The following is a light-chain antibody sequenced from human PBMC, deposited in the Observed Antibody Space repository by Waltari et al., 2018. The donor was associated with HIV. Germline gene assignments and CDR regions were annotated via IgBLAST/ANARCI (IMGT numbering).Light chain of an antibody. V-gene: IGKV4-1*01. J-gene: IGKJ4*01. Sequence: DIVMTQSPDSLAMSLGERATINCKSSQSVFYSSTNNNYLAWYQQKPGQPPKLLIYCASTRESGVPDRFSGSGSGTDFTLTISILQAEDVAVYYCQQYYITPLTFGGGTKVEIK. CDR3: QQYYITPLT. CDR2: CAS. CDR1: QSVFYSSTNNNY.